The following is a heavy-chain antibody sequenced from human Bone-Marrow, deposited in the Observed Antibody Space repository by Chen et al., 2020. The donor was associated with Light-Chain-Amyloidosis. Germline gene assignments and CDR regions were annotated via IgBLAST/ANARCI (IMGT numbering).Heavy chain of an antibody. CDR3: AKDVDRRLGYYYYMDV. D-gene: IGHD6-19*01. Sequence: QLQLVESGGGVVQPGGSLRLSCAASGFTFSSYGLHWVRQAPGKGLEWVAFIRYDGSNKYYADSVKGRFTISRDNSKNTLYLQMNSLRAEDTAVYYCAKDVDRRLGYYYYMDVWGKGTTVTVSS. J-gene: IGHJ6*03. CDR1: GFTFSSYG. CDR2: IRYDGSNK. V-gene: IGHV3-30*02.